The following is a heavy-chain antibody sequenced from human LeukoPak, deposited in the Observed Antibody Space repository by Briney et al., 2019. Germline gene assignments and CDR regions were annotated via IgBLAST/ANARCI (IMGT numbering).Heavy chain of an antibody. D-gene: IGHD3-9*01. V-gene: IGHV5-51*01. J-gene: IGHJ4*02. CDR1: GYSFTSYW. CDR3: ARVLGYDILTGYYRYFDY. Sequence: GESLKISCKGSGYSFTSYWIGWVRQMPGKGLEWMGIIYPGDSDTRYSPSFQGQVTISADKSISPAYLQWSSLKASDTAMYYCARVLGYDILTGYYRYFDYWGQGTLVTVSS. CDR2: IYPGDSDT.